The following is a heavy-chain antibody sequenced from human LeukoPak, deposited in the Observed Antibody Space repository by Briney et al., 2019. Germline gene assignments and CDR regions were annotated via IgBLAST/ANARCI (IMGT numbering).Heavy chain of an antibody. CDR1: GFTFSSYA. CDR3: AKDPYYDCSGGVAFDY. V-gene: IGHV3-23*01. CDR2: ISGSGGST. Sequence: GGSLRLSCAASGFTFSSYAMSWVRQAPGKGLEWVSAISGSGGSTYYADSVKGRFTISRDNSKNTLYLQMNSLRAEDTAVYYCAKDPYYDCSGGVAFDYWGQGTLVTVSS. D-gene: IGHD3-22*01. J-gene: IGHJ4*02.